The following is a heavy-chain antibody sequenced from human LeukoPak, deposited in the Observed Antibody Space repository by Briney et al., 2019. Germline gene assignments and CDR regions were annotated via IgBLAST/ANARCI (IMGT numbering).Heavy chain of an antibody. V-gene: IGHV1-69*01. D-gene: IGHD2-2*01. Sequence: SVKVACKASGGTFNNYAISWVRQAPGQGPEWMGGVMPLFGTPNYAQKFQGRVTITADESTSTAYMELSSLRSEDTAVYYCARDCSSTSCRGGNNWFDPWGQGTLVTVSS. CDR2: VMPLFGTP. J-gene: IGHJ5*02. CDR1: GGTFNNYA. CDR3: ARDCSSTSCRGGNNWFDP.